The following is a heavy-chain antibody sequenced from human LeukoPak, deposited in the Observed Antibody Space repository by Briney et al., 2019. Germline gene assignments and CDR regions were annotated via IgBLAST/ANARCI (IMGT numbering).Heavy chain of an antibody. CDR2: ISSSGSTI. Sequence: GGSLRLSCAASGFTFSSYEMNWVRQAPGKGLEWVSYISSSGSTIYYADSVKGRFTISRDDAKNSLYLQMNSLRAEDTAVYYCARRTLKETENDAFDIWGQGSMVTVSS. J-gene: IGHJ3*02. D-gene: IGHD5-24*01. CDR1: GFTFSSYE. CDR3: ARRTLKETENDAFDI. V-gene: IGHV3-48*03.